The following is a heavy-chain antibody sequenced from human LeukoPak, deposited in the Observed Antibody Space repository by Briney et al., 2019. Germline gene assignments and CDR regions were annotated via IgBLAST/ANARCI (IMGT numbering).Heavy chain of an antibody. D-gene: IGHD3-9*01. CDR3: ARVDDILTGYSYYFDY. V-gene: IGHV4-4*02. CDR2: IYHSGST. J-gene: IGHJ4*02. Sequence: PSGTLSLTCAVSGGSISSSNWWSWVRPPPRKGLEWIGEIYHSGSTNYNPSLKSRVTISVDKSKNQFSLKLSSVTAADTAVYYCARVDDILTGYSYYFDYWGQGTLVTVSS. CDR1: GGSISSSNW.